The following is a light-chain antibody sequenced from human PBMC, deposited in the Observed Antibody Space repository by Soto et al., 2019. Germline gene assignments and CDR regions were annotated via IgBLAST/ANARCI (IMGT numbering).Light chain of an antibody. Sequence: QSALTQPASVSGSPGQSITIYCTGTSSDVGSYNLVSWYQQHPGKAPKLMIYEGSKRPSGVSNRFSGSKSGNTASLTISGLQAEDEADYYCCSYAGSIPYVFGTGTKVTVL. J-gene: IGLJ1*01. CDR1: SSDVGSYNL. CDR2: EGS. V-gene: IGLV2-23*01. CDR3: CSYAGSIPYV.